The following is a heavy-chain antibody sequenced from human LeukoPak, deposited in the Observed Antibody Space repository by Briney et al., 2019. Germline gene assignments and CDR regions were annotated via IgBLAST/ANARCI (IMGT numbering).Heavy chain of an antibody. D-gene: IGHD2-21*02. Sequence: SETLSLTCTVSGGSISSSSYYWGWIRQPPGKGLEWIGYIYYSGSTNYNPSLKSRVTISVDTSKNQFSLKLSSVTAADTAVYYCARQAPDLHLFDYWGQGTLVTVSS. CDR1: GGSISSSSYY. V-gene: IGHV4-61*05. CDR2: IYYSGST. CDR3: ARQAPDLHLFDY. J-gene: IGHJ4*02.